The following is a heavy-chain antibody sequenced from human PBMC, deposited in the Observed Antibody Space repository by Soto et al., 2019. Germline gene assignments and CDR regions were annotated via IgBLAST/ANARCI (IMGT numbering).Heavy chain of an antibody. J-gene: IGHJ6*02. Sequence: GGSLRLSCAASGFTFSSYAMHWVRQAPGKGLEWVAVISYDGSNKYYADSVKGRFTISRDNSKNTLYLQMNSLRAEDTAVYYCARPHSIAADHSTAYYYYGMDVWGQGTTVTVSS. CDR3: ARPHSIAADHSTAYYYYGMDV. V-gene: IGHV3-30-3*01. D-gene: IGHD6-13*01. CDR1: GFTFSSYA. CDR2: ISYDGSNK.